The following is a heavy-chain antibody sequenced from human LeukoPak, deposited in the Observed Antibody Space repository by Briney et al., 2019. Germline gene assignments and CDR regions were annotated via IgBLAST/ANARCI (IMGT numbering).Heavy chain of an antibody. CDR1: GGSISSGSYY. Sequence: SETLSLTCTVSGGSISSGSYYWSWIRQPAGKGLEWIGRIYTSGSTNYNPPLKSRVTISVDTSKNQFSLKLSSVTAADTAVYYCARDPVVVPAAKNYYYYYMDVWGKGTTVAVSS. CDR2: IYTSGST. D-gene: IGHD2-2*01. J-gene: IGHJ6*03. V-gene: IGHV4-61*02. CDR3: ARDPVVVPAAKNYYYYYMDV.